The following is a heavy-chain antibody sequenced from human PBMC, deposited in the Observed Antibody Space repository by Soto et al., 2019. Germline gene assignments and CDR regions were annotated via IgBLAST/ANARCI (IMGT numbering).Heavy chain of an antibody. CDR3: ARDLGHVDIVATIIYNWFDP. Sequence: ASVKVSCKASGYTFTSYGISWVRQAPGQGLEWMGWISAYNGNTNYAQKLQGRVTVTTDTSTSTAYMELRSLRSDDTAVYYCARDLGHVDIVATIIYNWFDPWGQGTLVTVSS. J-gene: IGHJ5*02. V-gene: IGHV1-18*01. CDR1: GYTFTSYG. D-gene: IGHD5-12*01. CDR2: ISAYNGNT.